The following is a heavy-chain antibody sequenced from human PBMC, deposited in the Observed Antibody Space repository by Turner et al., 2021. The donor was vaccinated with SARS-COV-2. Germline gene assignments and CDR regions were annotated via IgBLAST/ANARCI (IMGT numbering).Heavy chain of an antibody. CDR2: ISVHNENT. CDR1: GYTCSNYR. D-gene: IGHD4-17*01. Sequence: QAQLVQSGAEMKKPGAAVKVSCKGSGYTCSNYRSTWLRQAPGQGREWMGWISVHNENTKYAREYQCRVTMTTDTSTNTAYMEVRSLRSDDTALYYCARWDPYGDWYFYYGMDVWGQGTTVTVSS. V-gene: IGHV1-18*01. CDR3: ARWDPYGDWYFYYGMDV. J-gene: IGHJ6*02.